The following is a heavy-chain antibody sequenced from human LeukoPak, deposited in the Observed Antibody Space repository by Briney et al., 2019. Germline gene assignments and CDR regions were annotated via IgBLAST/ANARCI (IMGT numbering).Heavy chain of an antibody. CDR3: AKGAKRWLQPTIDY. D-gene: IGHD5-24*01. V-gene: IGHV3-9*01. Sequence: SGGSLRLSCAASGFTFGDYAMHWVRQAPGKGLEWVSCISWRSGSIGYADSVKGRFTISRDNAKNSLYLQMNSLRAEDTAVYYCAKGAKRWLQPTIDYWGQGTLDPVPS. J-gene: IGHJ4*02. CDR2: ISWRSGSI. CDR1: GFTFGDYA.